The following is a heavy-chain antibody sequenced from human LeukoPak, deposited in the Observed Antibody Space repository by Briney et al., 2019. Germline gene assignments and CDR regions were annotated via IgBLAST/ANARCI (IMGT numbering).Heavy chain of an antibody. J-gene: IGHJ5*02. CDR2: IYYSGST. Sequence: SQTLSHTCTVSGGSISSGGYYWSWIRQHPGKGLEWIGYIYYSGSTYYNPSLKSRVTISVDTSKNQFSLKLSSVTAADTAVYYCAREGYDSSFAHWGQGTLVTVSS. D-gene: IGHD3-22*01. CDR1: GGSISSGGYY. CDR3: AREGYDSSFAH. V-gene: IGHV4-31*03.